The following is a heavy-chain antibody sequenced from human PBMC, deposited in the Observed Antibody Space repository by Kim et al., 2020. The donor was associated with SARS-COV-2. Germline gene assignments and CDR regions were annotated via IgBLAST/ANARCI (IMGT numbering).Heavy chain of an antibody. CDR3: ARAETRITIFGVVIILALDI. D-gene: IGHD3-3*01. Sequence: SETLSLTCTVSGCSISSGGYYWSWIRQHPGKGLEWIGYIYYSGSTYSNPSLKRRVTITVDSSKNQFSLKLSSVTAADTAVYYCARAETRITIFGVVIILALDIWGQRTMVTVSS. J-gene: IGHJ3*02. CDR2: IYYSGST. CDR1: GCSISSGGYY. V-gene: IGHV4-31*03.